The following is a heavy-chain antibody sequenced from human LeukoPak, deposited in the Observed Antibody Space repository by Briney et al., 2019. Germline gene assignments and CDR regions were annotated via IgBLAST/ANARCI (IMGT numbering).Heavy chain of an antibody. CDR1: GFIFSSYG. V-gene: IGHV3-48*04. CDR3: ARDGGFITLFDY. Sequence: GGSLRLSCAGSGFIFSSYGMNWVRQAPGKGLEWLSYISSSTSIIYYADSVKGRFTISRDNAKNSLYLQMNSLRAEDTAVYYCARDGGFITLFDYWGQGTLVTVSS. D-gene: IGHD3-10*01. CDR2: ISSSTSII. J-gene: IGHJ4*02.